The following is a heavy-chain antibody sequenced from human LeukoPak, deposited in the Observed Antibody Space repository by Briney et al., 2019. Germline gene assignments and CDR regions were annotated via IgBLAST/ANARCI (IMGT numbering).Heavy chain of an antibody. Sequence: GGSLRLSCAASGFTFSSYGMHWVRQAPGKGLEWVSAISGSGGSTYYADSVKGRFTISRDNSKNTLYLQMNSLRAEDTAVYYCAKPYGDYLPGADAFDIWGQGTMVTVSS. CDR3: AKPYGDYLPGADAFDI. V-gene: IGHV3-23*01. CDR2: ISGSGGST. J-gene: IGHJ3*02. CDR1: GFTFSSYG. D-gene: IGHD4-17*01.